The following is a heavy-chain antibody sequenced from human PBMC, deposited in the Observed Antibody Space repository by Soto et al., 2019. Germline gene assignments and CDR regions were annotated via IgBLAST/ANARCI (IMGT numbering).Heavy chain of an antibody. CDR2: ISGSGGST. V-gene: IGHV3-23*01. J-gene: IGHJ6*02. D-gene: IGHD1-26*01. Sequence: GGSLRLSCAASGFTFSSYAMSWVRQAPGKGLEWVSAISGSGGSTYYADSVKGRFTISRDNSKNTLYLQMNSLRAEDTAVYYCAKDFVIRVGATKNYYYGMDVWGQGTTVTVSS. CDR3: AKDFVIRVGATKNYYYGMDV. CDR1: GFTFSSYA.